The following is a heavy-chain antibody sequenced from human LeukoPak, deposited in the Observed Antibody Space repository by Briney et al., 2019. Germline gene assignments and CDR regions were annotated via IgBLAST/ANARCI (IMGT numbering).Heavy chain of an antibody. Sequence: GGSLRLSCAASGFTFSSYAMRWARQAPGKGLEHVSGITASGANAYYVDSVRGRFTTSRDSSKNTLYLQMNSLRAEDTAIYYCARVMVSSGPADYWGQGTLVTVSS. J-gene: IGHJ4*02. CDR1: GFTFSSYA. CDR2: ITASGANA. CDR3: ARVMVSSGPADY. V-gene: IGHV3-23*01. D-gene: IGHD2-8*01.